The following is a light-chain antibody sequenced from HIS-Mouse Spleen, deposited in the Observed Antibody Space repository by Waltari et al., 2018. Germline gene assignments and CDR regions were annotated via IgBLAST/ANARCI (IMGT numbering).Light chain of an antibody. CDR3: CSYAGSSTVV. Sequence: QSALTQPASVSGSPGQSITISCTGTSSDVGSYNLVSWYQQHPGKAPKLMLYEGSKLPSGVSNRFSGSKSGNTASPTISGLQAEDEADYYCCSYAGSSTVVFGGGTKLTVL. CDR1: SSDVGSYNL. V-gene: IGLV2-23*01. J-gene: IGLJ2*01. CDR2: EGS.